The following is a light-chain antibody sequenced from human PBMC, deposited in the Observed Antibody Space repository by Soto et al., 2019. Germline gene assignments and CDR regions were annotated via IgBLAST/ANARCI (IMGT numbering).Light chain of an antibody. J-gene: IGLJ3*02. CDR2: SNN. V-gene: IGLV1-44*01. CDR3: ATWDDSLNGWV. Sequence: QSVLTQPPSASGTPGQRVSISCSGNSSNIGSNTVNWYHQLPGTAPTLLIKSNNQRPSGIPDRFSGSKSGTSASLAISGLQSEDEADYYCATWDDSLNGWVFGGVTKLTVL. CDR1: SSNIGSNT.